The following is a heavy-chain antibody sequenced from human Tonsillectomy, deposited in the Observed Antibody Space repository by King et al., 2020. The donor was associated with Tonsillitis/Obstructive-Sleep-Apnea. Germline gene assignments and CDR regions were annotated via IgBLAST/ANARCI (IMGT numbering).Heavy chain of an antibody. CDR2: VSGSAGKT. J-gene: IGHJ4*02. D-gene: IGHD6-6*01. CDR1: GFTFVSYA. Sequence: VQLVESGGGLVQPGGSLRLSCTASGFTFVSYAMTWIRQAPGKGLEWVSAVSGSAGKTYYADSVNGRFTISRDDSKNTLYLQMDSLRAEDTAVYHCAKGSSIAPRYFDYWGRGTLVTVSS. V-gene: IGHV3-23*04. CDR3: AKGSSIAPRYFDY.